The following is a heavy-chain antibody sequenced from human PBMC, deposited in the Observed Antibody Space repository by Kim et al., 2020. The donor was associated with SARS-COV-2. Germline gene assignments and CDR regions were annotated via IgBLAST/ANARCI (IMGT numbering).Heavy chain of an antibody. Sequence: SYADSVGGRFTVTRNNTKTTLYLQMNSLRAEDPAVYYCVKVSRYNYEYWGQGTLVTVSS. CDR3: VKVSRYNYEY. D-gene: IGHD5-18*01. V-gene: IGHV3-23*01. J-gene: IGHJ4*02.